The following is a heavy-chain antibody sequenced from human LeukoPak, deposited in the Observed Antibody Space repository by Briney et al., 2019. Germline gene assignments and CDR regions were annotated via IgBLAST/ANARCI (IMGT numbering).Heavy chain of an antibody. CDR1: GGSISSSYYY. J-gene: IGHJ4*02. CDR3: ARGHAWIQLWLTYYFDY. D-gene: IGHD5-18*01. V-gene: IGHV4-39*07. Sequence: SETLSLTCTVSGGSISSSYYYWGWIRQPPGKGLEWIGSIYYSGSTHYNPSLKSRVTISVDTSKNQFSLKLSSVTAADTAVYYCARGHAWIQLWLTYYFDYWGQGTLVTVSS. CDR2: IYYSGST.